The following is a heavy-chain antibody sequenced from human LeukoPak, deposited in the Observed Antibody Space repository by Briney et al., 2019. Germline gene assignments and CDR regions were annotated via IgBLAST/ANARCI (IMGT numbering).Heavy chain of an antibody. CDR3: ARAGYNWNDAGWFDP. V-gene: IGHV3-23*01. CDR2: ISGSGGST. CDR1: GFTFSSYG. Sequence: GGSLRLSCAASGFTFSSYGMSWVRQAPGKGLEWVSAISGSGGSTYYADSVKGRFTISRDNSKNTLYLQMNSLRAEDTAVYYCARAGYNWNDAGWFDPWGQGTLVTVSS. J-gene: IGHJ5*02. D-gene: IGHD1-1*01.